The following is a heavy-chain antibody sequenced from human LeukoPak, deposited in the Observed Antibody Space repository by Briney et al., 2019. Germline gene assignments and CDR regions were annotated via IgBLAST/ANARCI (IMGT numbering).Heavy chain of an antibody. CDR2: ISAYNGNT. D-gene: IGHD2/OR15-2a*01. V-gene: IGHV1-18*01. J-gene: IGHJ6*02. CDR3: ARDFYISYYYGMDV. Sequence: ASVKVSCKASGYTFTSYGISWVRQAPGQGLEWMGWISAYNGNTNYAQKLQGRVTMTTDTSTSTAYMELRGLRSDDTAVYYCARDFYISYYYGMDVWGQGTTVTVSS. CDR1: GYTFTSYG.